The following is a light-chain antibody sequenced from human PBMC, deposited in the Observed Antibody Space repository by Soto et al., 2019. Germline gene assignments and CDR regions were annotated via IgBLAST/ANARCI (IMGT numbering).Light chain of an antibody. CDR2: SNN. V-gene: IGLV1-44*01. J-gene: IGLJ1*01. CDR1: SSNIGSNT. Sequence: QSVLTQPPSASGTPGQRVTISCSGSSSNIGSNTVNWYQQRPGTAPKLLIYSNNQRPSGVPDRFSGSKSGTSASLAISGLQSEDEADYYCAAWDDSLNGPGYVFGTGTKLTVL. CDR3: AAWDDSLNGPGYV.